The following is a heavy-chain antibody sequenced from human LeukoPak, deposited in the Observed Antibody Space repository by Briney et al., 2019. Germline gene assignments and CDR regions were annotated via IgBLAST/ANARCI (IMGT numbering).Heavy chain of an antibody. CDR1: GLIFSDYY. Sequence: PGGSLRLSCAASGLIFSDYYMDWVRQAPGKGLELVARIKNKANSYTTLYAESVRGRFTISRDDSKNSLYLQMNSLRAEDTAVYYCARSLVTVVTSYYFDYWGQGTLVTVSS. D-gene: IGHD4-23*01. V-gene: IGHV3-72*01. CDR2: IKNKANSYTT. CDR3: ARSLVTVVTSYYFDY. J-gene: IGHJ4*02.